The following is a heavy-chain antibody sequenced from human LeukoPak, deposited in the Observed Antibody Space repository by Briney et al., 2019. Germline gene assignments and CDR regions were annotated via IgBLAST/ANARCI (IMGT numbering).Heavy chain of an antibody. V-gene: IGHV4-34*01. D-gene: IGHD3-22*01. J-gene: IGHJ4*02. CDR3: ARGHDSSGYYY. CDR1: GGSFSGYC. CDR2: INHSGST. Sequence: SETLSLTCAVYGGSFSGYCWSWIRQPPGKGLEWIGEINHSGSTNYNPSLKSRVTISVDTSKNQFSLKLSSVTAADTAVYYCARGHDSSGYYYWGQGTLVTVSS.